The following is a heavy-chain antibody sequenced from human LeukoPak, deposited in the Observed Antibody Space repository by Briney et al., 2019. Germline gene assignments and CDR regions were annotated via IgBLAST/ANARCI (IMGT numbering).Heavy chain of an antibody. D-gene: IGHD3-22*01. CDR2: VNPNSGGT. J-gene: IGHJ4*02. CDR1: GYTFTSYY. CDR3: ARVEYDSSGYYLYYFDY. V-gene: IGHV1-2*02. Sequence: ASVKVYCKASGYTFTSYYMQWVRQAPGQGLEWMGWVNPNSGGTNYAQKFQGRVTMTRDTSISTAYMELSRLRSDDTAVYYCARVEYDSSGYYLYYFDYWGQGTLVTVSS.